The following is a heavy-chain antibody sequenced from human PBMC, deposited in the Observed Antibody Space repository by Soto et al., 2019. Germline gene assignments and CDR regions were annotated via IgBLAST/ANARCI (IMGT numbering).Heavy chain of an antibody. V-gene: IGHV1-18*04. J-gene: IGHJ4*02. CDR3: ARDVDTRAYDLDS. Sequence: QVQLVQSGPEVKKPGASVKVSCKASGYTFTNHGISWVRQAPGQGLGWVGWISGYNANTKYAQKFQGRVTMSTDTSTNTAYMELRSLTSADTAVYYCARDVDTRAYDLDSWGQGTLVTVS. D-gene: IGHD3-10*01. CDR1: GYTFTNHG. CDR2: ISGYNANT.